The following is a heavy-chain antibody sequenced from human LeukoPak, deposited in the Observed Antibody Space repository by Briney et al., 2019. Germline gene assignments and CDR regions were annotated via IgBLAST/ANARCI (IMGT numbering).Heavy chain of an antibody. CDR2: ISYDGSEK. CDR1: GCTFSTYA. CDR3: ASELRDRNYDFEY. V-gene: IGHV3-30*04. Sequence: GGSLRLSCAASGCTFSTYAMHWVRQAPGEGLEWVAFISYDGSEKYYPDYVKGRFTISRDNSKNTLYLQINSLISEDTAVYYCASELRDRNYDFEYWGQGTLVTVSS. J-gene: IGHJ4*02. D-gene: IGHD4-11*01.